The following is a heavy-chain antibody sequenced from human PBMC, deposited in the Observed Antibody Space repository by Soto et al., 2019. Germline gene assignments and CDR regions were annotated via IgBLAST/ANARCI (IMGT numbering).Heavy chain of an antibody. CDR2: ISGSSSSI. J-gene: IGHJ6*02. CDR1: GFTFRSYT. V-gene: IGHV3-21*06. D-gene: IGHD3-10*01. Sequence: VQLVESGGGLVKPGGSLRLSCAASGFTFRSYTMNWVRQAPGKGLEWVSFISGSSSSIYYGDSVKGRFTISRDNAENSLYLQLNRLRPEDTAVYYCARVGLWFGDRQLMLDVWGQGATVTVSS. CDR3: ARVGLWFGDRQLMLDV.